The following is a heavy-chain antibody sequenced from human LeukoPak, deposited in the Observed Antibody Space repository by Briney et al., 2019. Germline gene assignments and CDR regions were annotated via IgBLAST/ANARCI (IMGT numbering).Heavy chain of an antibody. Sequence: GSLRLSCAASGFTFSSYEMHWVRQAPGKGLEWIGEINHSGSTNYNPSLKSRVTISVDTSKNQFSLKLSSVTAADTAVYYCATGTDVLLWFGESGSYFDYWGQGTLVTVSS. J-gene: IGHJ4*02. V-gene: IGHV4-34*08. CDR2: INHSGST. CDR3: ATGTDVLLWFGESGSYFDY. CDR1: GFTFSSYE. D-gene: IGHD3-10*01.